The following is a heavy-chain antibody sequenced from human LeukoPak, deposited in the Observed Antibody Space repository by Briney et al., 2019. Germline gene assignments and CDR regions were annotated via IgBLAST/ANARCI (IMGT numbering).Heavy chain of an antibody. CDR3: ARGYGSGRENWFDP. CDR2: INPNSGGT. V-gene: IGHV1-2*02. J-gene: IGHJ5*02. Sequence: ASVKVSCKVSGHTFTGYYMHWVRPAPGQGLEWMGWINPNSGGTNYAQKFQGRVTMTRDTSISTAYMELSRLRSDDTAVYYCARGYGSGRENWFDPWGQGTLVTVSS. CDR1: GHTFTGYY. D-gene: IGHD3-10*01.